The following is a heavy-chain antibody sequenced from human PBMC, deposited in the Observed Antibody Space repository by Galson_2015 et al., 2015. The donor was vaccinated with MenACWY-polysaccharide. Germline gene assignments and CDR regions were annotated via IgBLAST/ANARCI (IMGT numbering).Heavy chain of an antibody. CDR3: ARVRYSTGKYQFDY. CDR1: GLSFSNYA. Sequence: LRLSCAASGLSFSNYALSWVRQAPGKGLEWVSTIGGSGSNTHYADSVKGRFTISRDNSKNTLSLQMNSLRAEDTAVYYCARVRYSTGKYQFDYWGQGTLVAVSS. D-gene: IGHD2-2*01. CDR2: IGGSGSNT. V-gene: IGHV3-23*01. J-gene: IGHJ4*02.